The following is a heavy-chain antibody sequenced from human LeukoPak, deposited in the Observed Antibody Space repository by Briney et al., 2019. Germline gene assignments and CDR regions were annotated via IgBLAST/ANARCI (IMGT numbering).Heavy chain of an antibody. V-gene: IGHV3-48*03. D-gene: IGHD4-17*01. J-gene: IGHJ6*02. CDR2: INYNGESI. CDR3: ARRATVTYHGMDV. CDR1: GFTFSSYE. Sequence: SGGSLRVSCAASGFTFSSYEMNWVRQAPGKGLEWLSYINYNGESIYYADSVKGRLTVSRDNARGSLSLQMNSLRGEDTAVYYCARRATVTYHGMDVWGQGTTVTVSS.